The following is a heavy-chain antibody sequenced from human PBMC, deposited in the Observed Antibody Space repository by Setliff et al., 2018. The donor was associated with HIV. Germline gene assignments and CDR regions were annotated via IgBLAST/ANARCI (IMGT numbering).Heavy chain of an antibody. D-gene: IGHD2-15*01. CDR2: ISYDGSNK. CDR3: ARSGGDCSGISCYSLWFDP. Sequence: GGSRLSCAASGFTFSHYAMHWVRQAPGKGLEWVALISYDGSNKYYADSVKGRFTISRDDSENMLFLQMNSLRTEDTAVYYCARSGGDCSGISCYSLWFDPWGHGTLVTVSS. J-gene: IGHJ5*02. CDR1: GFTFSHYA. V-gene: IGHV3-33*01.